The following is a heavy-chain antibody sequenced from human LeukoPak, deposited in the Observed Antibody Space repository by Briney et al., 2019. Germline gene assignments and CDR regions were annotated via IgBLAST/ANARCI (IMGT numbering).Heavy chain of an antibody. CDR1: GGTFSSYA. Sequence: SVKVSCKASGGTFSSYAISWVRQAPGQGLEWMGRIIPIFGTANYAQKFQGRVTITTDESTSTAYMELSSLRSEDTAVYYCARARSSSWPIDAFDIWGQGTMVTVSS. D-gene: IGHD6-13*01. J-gene: IGHJ3*02. CDR3: ARARSSSWPIDAFDI. CDR2: IIPIFGTA. V-gene: IGHV1-69*05.